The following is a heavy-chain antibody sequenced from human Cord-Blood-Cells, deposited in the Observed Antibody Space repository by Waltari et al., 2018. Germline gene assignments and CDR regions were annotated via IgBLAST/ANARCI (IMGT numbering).Heavy chain of an antibody. CDR3: ARVAVEWQLVFDY. V-gene: IGHV1-69*01. Sequence: QVQLVQSGAEVKKPGSSVKVSCKASGGTFSSYAISWVRQAPGPWLEWMGGIIPSFGTGNYAQKFQGRVTITADESTSTAYMELSSLRSEDTAVYYCARVAVEWQLVFDYWGQGTLVTVSS. D-gene: IGHD1-26*01. CDR2: IIPSFGTG. J-gene: IGHJ4*02. CDR1: GGTFSSYA.